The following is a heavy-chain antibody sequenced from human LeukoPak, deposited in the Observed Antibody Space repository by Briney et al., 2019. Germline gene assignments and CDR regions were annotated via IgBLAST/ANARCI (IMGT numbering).Heavy chain of an antibody. Sequence: GGSLRLSCAASGFTFSTYGMHWVRQAPGKGLEWVAVISYDVSNKYYADSVKGRFTISRDNSKNTLYLQMNSLRAEDTAVYYCAKDRLGYSYGYGDYWGQGTLVTVSS. J-gene: IGHJ4*02. CDR1: GFTFSTYG. CDR3: AKDRLGYSYGYGDY. CDR2: ISYDVSNK. V-gene: IGHV3-30*18. D-gene: IGHD5-18*01.